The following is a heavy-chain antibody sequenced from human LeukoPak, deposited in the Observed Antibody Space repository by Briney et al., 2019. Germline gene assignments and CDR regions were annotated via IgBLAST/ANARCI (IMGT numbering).Heavy chain of an antibody. CDR2: IRSKANSYAT. J-gene: IGHJ6*03. CDR1: GFTFSGSA. D-gene: IGHD2-2*01. CDR3: TRHLSTPSGYYYYMDV. Sequence: PGGSLRLSCAASGFTFSGSAMHWVRQASGKGLEWVGRIRSKANSYATAYAASVKGRFTISRDDSKNTAYLQMNSLKTEDTAVYYCTRHLSTPSGYYYYMDVWGKGTTVTISS. V-gene: IGHV3-73*01.